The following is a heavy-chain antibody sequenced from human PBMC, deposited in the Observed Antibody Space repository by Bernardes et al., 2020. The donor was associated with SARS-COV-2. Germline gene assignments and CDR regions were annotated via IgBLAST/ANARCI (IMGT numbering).Heavy chain of an antibody. CDR3: AKGRIGSDFWSGHSL. CDR1: GFTFSTYA. Sequence: VETLFLSCAASGFTFSTYALTWVRQAPGKGLEWVSAISGSGSGTYYADSVKGRFTVSRDNSKNILYLQLNSLRAEDTAVYFCAKGRIGSDFWSGHSLWGQGTLMTVYS. CDR2: ISGSGSGT. J-gene: IGHJ1*01. D-gene: IGHD3-3*01. V-gene: IGHV3-23*01.